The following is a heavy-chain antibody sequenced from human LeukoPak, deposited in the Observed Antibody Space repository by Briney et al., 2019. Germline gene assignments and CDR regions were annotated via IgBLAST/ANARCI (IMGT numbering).Heavy chain of an antibody. D-gene: IGHD6-13*01. Sequence: GGSLRLSCAASGFTVSSNYMSWVRQAPGKGLDWVSVIYSGDTTHYADSAKGRFTISRDSSKNMLYLQMNSLRVEDTAVYYCAREPNCSSCFDYWGQGTLVTVSS. CDR3: AREPNCSSCFDY. CDR1: GFTVSSNY. CDR2: IYSGDTT. V-gene: IGHV3-53*01. J-gene: IGHJ4*02.